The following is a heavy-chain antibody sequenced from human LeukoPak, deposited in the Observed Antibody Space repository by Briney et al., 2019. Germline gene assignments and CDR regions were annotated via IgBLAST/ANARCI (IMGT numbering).Heavy chain of an antibody. D-gene: IGHD4/OR15-4a*01. CDR3: AKGTTMVTTYYFDH. Sequence: GGSLRLSCAASGFTFSTYAMNWVRQTPGKGLEWVSVISGSGGTTYYADSVKGRFTISRDNSKNTLYLQMSSLRVEDTAVYYCAKGTTMVTTYYFDHWGQGTLVTVSS. J-gene: IGHJ4*02. CDR1: GFTFSTYA. V-gene: IGHV3-23*01. CDR2: ISGSGGTT.